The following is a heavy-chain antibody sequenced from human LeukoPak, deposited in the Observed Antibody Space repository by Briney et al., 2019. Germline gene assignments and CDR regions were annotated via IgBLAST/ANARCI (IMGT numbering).Heavy chain of an antibody. D-gene: IGHD3-10*01. Sequence: GGTLRLSCAASGFTFRTSGMSWVRQAPGKGLEWVSAISGSGVSTYYAGSVKGRFTISRDNSKNTLYPQMNSLRAEDTAVYYCAKMSGSSWAKVLRNPGGGRYYFDYWGQGTLVTVSS. CDR3: AKMSGSSWAKVLRNPGGGRYYFDY. J-gene: IGHJ4*02. CDR1: GFTFRTSG. CDR2: ISGSGVST. V-gene: IGHV3-23*01.